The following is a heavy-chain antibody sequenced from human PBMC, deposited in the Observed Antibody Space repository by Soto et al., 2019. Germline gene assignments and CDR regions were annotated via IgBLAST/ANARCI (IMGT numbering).Heavy chain of an antibody. Sequence: EVQLVDSGGGLFKPGGSLRLSCAASGFTFSSYSMNWVRQAPGKGLEWVSSISSSSSYIYYADSVKGRFTISRDNAKNSLYLRMNSLRAEDTAVYYCARVPLVVRPHYYYYGMDVWGQGTTVTVSS. J-gene: IGHJ6*02. V-gene: IGHV3-21*01. D-gene: IGHD3-22*01. CDR1: GFTFSSYS. CDR2: ISSSSSYI. CDR3: ARVPLVVRPHYYYYGMDV.